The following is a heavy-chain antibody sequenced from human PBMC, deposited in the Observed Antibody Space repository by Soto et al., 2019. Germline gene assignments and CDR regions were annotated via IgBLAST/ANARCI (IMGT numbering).Heavy chain of an antibody. CDR1: GFTFSSYA. J-gene: IGHJ4*02. D-gene: IGHD3-22*01. CDR3: AKDTYYHDTTGYYVFDY. Sequence: GGSLRLSCAASGFTFSSYAMHWVRQAPGKGLEWVAVISYDGSKKQYADSVKGRFTISRDNSKNTLHLQMNSLRAEDTAVYYCAKDTYYHDTTGYYVFDYRGQGPLVTVSS. CDR2: ISYDGSKK. V-gene: IGHV3-30*04.